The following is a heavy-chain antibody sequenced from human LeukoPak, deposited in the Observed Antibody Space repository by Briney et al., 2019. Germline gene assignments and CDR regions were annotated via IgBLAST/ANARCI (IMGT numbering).Heavy chain of an antibody. J-gene: IGHJ6*02. CDR1: GFTFSSYE. D-gene: IGHD3-22*01. CDR3: ARDSGYYDSSGNYYYYGMDV. V-gene: IGHV3-48*03. CDR2: ISSSDSTI. Sequence: GGSLRLSCAASGFTFSSYEMNWVRQAPGKGLEWVSWISSSDSTINYADSVKGRFTISRDNAKNSLYLQMNSLRAEDTAVYYCARDSGYYDSSGNYYYYGMDVWGQGTTVTVSS.